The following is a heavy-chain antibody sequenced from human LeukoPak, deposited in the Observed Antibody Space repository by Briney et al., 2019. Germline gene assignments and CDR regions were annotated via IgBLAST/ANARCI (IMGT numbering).Heavy chain of an antibody. Sequence: PGGSLRLSCAASGFTFSSYSMNWVRQAPGKGLEWVSSISSSSSYIYYADSVKGRLTISRDNAKNSLYLQMSSLRPDDTAVYYCAKSGYSYAYVDHWGQGTLVTVSS. CDR3: AKSGYSYAYVDH. V-gene: IGHV3-21*01. J-gene: IGHJ4*02. D-gene: IGHD5-18*01. CDR1: GFTFSSYS. CDR2: ISSSSSYI.